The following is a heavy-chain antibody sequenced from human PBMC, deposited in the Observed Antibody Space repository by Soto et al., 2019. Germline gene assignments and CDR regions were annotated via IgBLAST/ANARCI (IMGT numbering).Heavy chain of an antibody. CDR2: LNTYGNT. CDR1: GGSMSSYR. J-gene: IGHJ5*01. D-gene: IGHD1-7*01. CDR3: GRESGETWDYEAS. Sequence: SETLYLTCTVSGGSMSSYRWSWIRQPAGKGLEWIGRLNTYGNTHYNPSLKSRVTVSVDTSRNQFFLTLRSVTAADSAVYHCGRESGETWDYEASWGHGTPVTVSS. V-gene: IGHV4-4*07.